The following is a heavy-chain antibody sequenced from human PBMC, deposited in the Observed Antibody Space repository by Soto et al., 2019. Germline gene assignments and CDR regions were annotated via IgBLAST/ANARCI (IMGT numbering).Heavy chain of an antibody. Sequence: QVQLVQSGAEVKKPGASVKVSCKASGYTFTSYGISWVRQAPGQGLEWMGWISAYNGNTNYAQKLKGRVTMTTDTSTSTAYMELRSLRSDDTAVYYCARDSPGGGVLVYFDYWGQGTLVTVSS. V-gene: IGHV1-18*01. CDR3: ARDSPGGGVLVYFDY. J-gene: IGHJ4*02. D-gene: IGHD1-26*01. CDR1: GYTFTSYG. CDR2: ISAYNGNT.